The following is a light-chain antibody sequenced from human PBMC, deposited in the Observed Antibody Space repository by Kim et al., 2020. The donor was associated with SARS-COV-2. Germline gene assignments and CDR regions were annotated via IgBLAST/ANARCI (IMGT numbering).Light chain of an antibody. J-gene: IGKJ4*01. Sequence: LSPGEGSTHACRSSQSLGNQLAWYQQKPGQAPRLLIYDTSTRASGIPDRFSGSGSGTDFTLTINRLEPEDLAVYYCQQYGSTPSTFGGGTKVDIK. CDR2: DTS. V-gene: IGKV3-20*01. CDR1: QSLGNQ. CDR3: QQYGSTPST.